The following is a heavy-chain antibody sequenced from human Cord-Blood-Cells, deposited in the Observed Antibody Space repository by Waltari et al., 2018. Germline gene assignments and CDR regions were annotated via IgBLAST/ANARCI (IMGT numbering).Heavy chain of an antibody. J-gene: IGHJ4*02. CDR1: GFTFSSYE. Sequence: EVQLVESGGGLVQPGGSLRLSCAASGFTFSSYEMNWVRQAPGKGLEWVSYISSSGSTIYYADSVKGRFTISRDNAKNSLYLQMNSLRAEDTAVYYCARDESDYTPFNYWGQGTLVTVSS. D-gene: IGHD4-4*01. V-gene: IGHV3-48*03. CDR2: ISSSGSTI. CDR3: ARDESDYTPFNY.